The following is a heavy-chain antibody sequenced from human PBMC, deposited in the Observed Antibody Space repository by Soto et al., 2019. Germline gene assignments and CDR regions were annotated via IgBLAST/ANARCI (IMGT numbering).Heavy chain of an antibody. Sequence: QVQLVQSGAEVKKPGASVKVSCKASGYTFTTYGISWVRQAPGQALEWMGWISAYSGSTKFAQKLQGRVTMTTYTSTATAYMELRSMTSDDTAVYYWARDFSKSSSWPFYFDFWAQVTLVTVSS. J-gene: IGHJ4*02. CDR1: GYTFTTYG. V-gene: IGHV1-18*01. D-gene: IGHD6-13*01. CDR3: ARDFSKSSSWPFYFDF. CDR2: ISAYSGST.